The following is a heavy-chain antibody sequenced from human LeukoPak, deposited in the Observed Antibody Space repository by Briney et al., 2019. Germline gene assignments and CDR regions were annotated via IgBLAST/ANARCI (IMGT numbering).Heavy chain of an antibody. V-gene: IGHV4-61*02. Sequence: SETLSLTCTVSGGSISSSNYYWSWVRQPAGNRLEWIGLIYAGGNTNYNPSLKTRVTISADTSKNQLSLKLTSVTAADTAVKYCAGAAAGSLDWLRPLDYCSQGTLVTVSS. CDR1: GGSISSSNYY. CDR3: AGAAAGSLDWLRPLDY. J-gene: IGHJ4*02. CDR2: IYAGGNT. D-gene: IGHD3/OR15-3a*01.